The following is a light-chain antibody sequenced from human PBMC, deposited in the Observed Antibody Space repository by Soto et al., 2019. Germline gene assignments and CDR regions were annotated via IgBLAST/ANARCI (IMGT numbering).Light chain of an antibody. Sequence: SYELTQPPSVSVSPGEAASITCSGDKLGDKYVSWYHQKPGQSPLLVIYQDDKRPSGIPERFSGSNSGNAATLTISGTQAMDEADYYCQAWDSTTVVFGGGTKLTVL. CDR3: QAWDSTTVV. J-gene: IGLJ2*01. CDR1: KLGDKY. CDR2: QDD. V-gene: IGLV3-1*01.